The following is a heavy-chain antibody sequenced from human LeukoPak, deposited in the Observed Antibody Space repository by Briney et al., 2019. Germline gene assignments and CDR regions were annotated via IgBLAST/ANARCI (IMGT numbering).Heavy chain of an antibody. D-gene: IGHD3-3*01. CDR1: GFVFRNYF. CDR2: IKNDGSER. Sequence: GGSLRLSCAASGFVFRNYFMSWVRQAPGKGLEWVASIKNDGSERYYVDSVRGRYTISRDNTKNSLFLQMSSLRAEDTAVYYCATDRGWRTSGYYLYYFEYWGQGTLVTFSS. J-gene: IGHJ4*02. CDR3: ATDRGWRTSGYYLYYFEY. V-gene: IGHV3-7*01.